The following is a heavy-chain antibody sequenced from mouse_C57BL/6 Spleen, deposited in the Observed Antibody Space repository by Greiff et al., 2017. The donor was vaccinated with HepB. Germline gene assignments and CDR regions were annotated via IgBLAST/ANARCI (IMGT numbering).Heavy chain of an antibody. J-gene: IGHJ4*01. Sequence: EVMLLESEGGLVQPGSSMKLSCTASGFTFSDYYMAWVRQVPEKGLEWVANINYDGSSTYYLDSLKSRFIISRDNAKNILYLQMSSLKSEDTATYYCARVSSGYIYAMDYWGQGTSVTVSS. CDR2: INYDGSST. CDR1: GFTFSDYY. CDR3: ARVSSGYIYAMDY. D-gene: IGHD3-2*02. V-gene: IGHV5-16*01.